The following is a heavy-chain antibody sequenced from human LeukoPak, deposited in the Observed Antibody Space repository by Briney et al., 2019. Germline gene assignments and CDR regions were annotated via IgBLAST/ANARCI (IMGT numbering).Heavy chain of an antibody. Sequence: ASVKVSCKASGYTFTGYYMHWVRQAPGQGLEWMGWISAYNGNTNYAQKLQGRVTMTTDTSTSTAYMDLRSLRSDDTAVYYCARQSQLLSLHAFDIWGQGTMVTVFS. V-gene: IGHV1-18*04. CDR1: GYTFTGYY. CDR2: ISAYNGNT. CDR3: ARQSQLLSLHAFDI. D-gene: IGHD2-2*01. J-gene: IGHJ3*02.